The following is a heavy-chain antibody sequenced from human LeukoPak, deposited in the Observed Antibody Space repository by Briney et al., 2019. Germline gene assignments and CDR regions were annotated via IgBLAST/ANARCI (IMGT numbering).Heavy chain of an antibody. Sequence: GGSLRLSCAASGFTFDDYAMHWVRQAPGKGLEWVSGISWNSGSIGYADSVKGRFTISRDNAKSSLYLQMNSLRAEDTALYYCAKDSGDGGSYSPGGDDAFDIWGQGTMVTVSS. J-gene: IGHJ3*02. D-gene: IGHD1-26*01. CDR3: AKDSGDGGSYSPGGDDAFDI. V-gene: IGHV3-9*01. CDR1: GFTFDDYA. CDR2: ISWNSGSI.